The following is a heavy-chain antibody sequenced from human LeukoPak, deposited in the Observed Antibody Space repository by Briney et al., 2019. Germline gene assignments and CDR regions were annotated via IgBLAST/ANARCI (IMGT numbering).Heavy chain of an antibody. D-gene: IGHD3-10*01. J-gene: IGHJ6*02. CDR3: ASPGRSKWFGDTDYGMDV. CDR2: ISGSGGST. V-gene: IGHV3-23*01. Sequence: GGSLRLSCAASGFTFDDYAMSWVRQAPGKGLEWVSAISGSGGSTYYADSVKGRFTISRDNSKNTLYLQMNSLRAEDTAVYYCASPGRSKWFGDTDYGMDVWGQGTTVTVSS. CDR1: GFTFDDYA.